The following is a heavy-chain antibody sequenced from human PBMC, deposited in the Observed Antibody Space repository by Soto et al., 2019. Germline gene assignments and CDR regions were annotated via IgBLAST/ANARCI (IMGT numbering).Heavy chain of an antibody. J-gene: IGHJ6*02. CDR2: IYPGDSDT. CDR3: ARVAVYCGGDCYSNYYYGMDV. CDR1: GYSFTSYW. Sequence: GESLKISCKGSGYSFTSYWIGWVRQMPGKGLEWMGIIYPGDSDTRYSPSFQGQVTISADKSISTAYLQWSGLKASDTAMYYCARVAVYCGGDCYSNYYYGMDVWGQGTTVTVSS. D-gene: IGHD2-21*02. V-gene: IGHV5-51*01.